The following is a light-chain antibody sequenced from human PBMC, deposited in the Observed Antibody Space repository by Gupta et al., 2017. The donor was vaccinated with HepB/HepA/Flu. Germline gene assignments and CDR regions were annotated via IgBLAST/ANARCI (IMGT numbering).Light chain of an antibody. CDR2: GAS. CDR3: LQDDSYPRT. Sequence: AIQMTQSPSSLSASVGDRVTITCRASQDIASDLGWYQHKPGTAPRLLIYGASTLQAGVPSRFSGRGSGTDFALTISSLQPEDFALYYCLQDDSYPRTFGQGTKVDVK. V-gene: IGKV1-6*01. CDR1: QDIASD. J-gene: IGKJ1*01.